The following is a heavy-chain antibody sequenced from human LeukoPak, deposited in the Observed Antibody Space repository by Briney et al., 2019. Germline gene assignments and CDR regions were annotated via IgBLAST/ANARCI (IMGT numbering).Heavy chain of an antibody. CDR1: GFTFSSYA. Sequence: GGSLRLSCAASGFTFSSYAMSWVRQAPGKGLEWVSAISGSGGSTYYADSVKGRFTISRDNSKNTLYLQMNSLRAEDTAVYYCAKDPDDISPVNDAFDIWGQGTMVTVSS. CDR2: ISGSGGST. CDR3: AKDPDDISPVNDAFDI. D-gene: IGHD3-9*01. V-gene: IGHV3-23*01. J-gene: IGHJ3*02.